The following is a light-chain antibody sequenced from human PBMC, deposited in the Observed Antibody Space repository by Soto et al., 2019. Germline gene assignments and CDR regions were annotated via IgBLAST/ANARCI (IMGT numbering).Light chain of an antibody. Sequence: QLVLTQPPSVSGAPGQRVTISCTGSSSNIGAGYDVHWYQQLPGTAPKLLIYGNSNRPSGVPDRFSGSKSGTSASLAITGLQAEDEPDYYCQSYDSSLSGSEVFGGGTKLTVL. J-gene: IGLJ2*01. CDR1: SSNIGAGYD. V-gene: IGLV1-40*01. CDR3: QSYDSSLSGSEV. CDR2: GNS.